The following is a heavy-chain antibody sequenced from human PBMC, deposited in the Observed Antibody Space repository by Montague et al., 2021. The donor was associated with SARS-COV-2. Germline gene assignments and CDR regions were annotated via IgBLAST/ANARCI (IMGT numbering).Heavy chain of an antibody. CDR3: VEGSGDP. J-gene: IGHJ5*02. D-gene: IGHD2-15*01. CDR1: GDSVISAKYY. V-gene: IGHV4-61*01. CDR2: IYDSGST. Sequence: SETLSLTCTVTGDSVISAKYYWSWIRQPPGKGLEWIGFIYDSGSTSYNPSLHSRVTITIDTSKNQFSLNLMSVTPAYTAGYYCVEGSGDPWGQGTLVTVSS.